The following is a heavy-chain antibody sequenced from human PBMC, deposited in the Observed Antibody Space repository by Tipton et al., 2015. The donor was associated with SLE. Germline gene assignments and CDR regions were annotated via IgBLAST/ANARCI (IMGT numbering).Heavy chain of an antibody. CDR1: GGSISSGSYY. D-gene: IGHD1-14*01. CDR3: ARDGSAFDI. CDR2: IYHSGST. Sequence: TLSLTCTVSGGSISSGSYYWSWIRQPPGKGLEWIGYIYHSGSTNYNPFLKSRVTISVDTSKNQFSLKLSSVTAADTAVYYCARDGSAFDIWGQGTMVTVSS. J-gene: IGHJ3*02. V-gene: IGHV4-61*01.